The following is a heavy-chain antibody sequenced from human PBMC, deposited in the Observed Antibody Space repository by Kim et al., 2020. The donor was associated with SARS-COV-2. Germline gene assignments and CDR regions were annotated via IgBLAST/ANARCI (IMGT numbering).Heavy chain of an antibody. D-gene: IGHD6-19*01. V-gene: IGHV3-11*06. J-gene: IGHJ4*02. CDR3: ARMRGGQWLVPLVGVFDY. Sequence: KGRFTISRDNAKNSLYLQMNSLRAEDTAVYYCARMRGGQWLVPLVGVFDYWGQGTLVTVSS.